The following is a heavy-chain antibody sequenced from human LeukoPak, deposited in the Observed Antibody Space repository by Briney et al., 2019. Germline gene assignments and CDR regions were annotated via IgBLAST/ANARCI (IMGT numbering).Heavy chain of an antibody. CDR2: IYYSGST. D-gene: IGHD4-17*01. CDR1: GGSISSGGYY. J-gene: IGHJ4*02. CDR3: ARCGKDGDYVQN. Sequence: SETLSLTCTVSGGSISSGGYYWSWIRQHPGRGLEWIGYIYYSGSTYYNPSLKSRVTISVDTSKNQFSLKLSSVTAADTAVHYCARCGKDGDYVQNWGQGTLVTVSS. V-gene: IGHV4-31*03.